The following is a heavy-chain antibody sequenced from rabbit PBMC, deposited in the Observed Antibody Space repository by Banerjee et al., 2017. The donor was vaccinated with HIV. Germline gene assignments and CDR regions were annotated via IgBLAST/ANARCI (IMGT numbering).Heavy chain of an antibody. Sequence: QEQLEESGGDLVKPEGSLTLTCTASGFTISSRYYMCWVRQAPGKGLEWIACIYAGDGNTYYASWAKGRFTISKTSSTTVTLQMTSLTAADTATYFCARDGFGTGPDYDLWGQGTLVTVS. V-gene: IGHV1S45*01. CDR2: IYAGDGNT. D-gene: IGHD7-1*01. CDR1: GFTISSRYY. CDR3: ARDGFGTGPDYDL. J-gene: IGHJ3*01.